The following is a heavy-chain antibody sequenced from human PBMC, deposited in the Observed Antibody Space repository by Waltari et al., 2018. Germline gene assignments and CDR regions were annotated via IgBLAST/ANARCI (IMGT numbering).Heavy chain of an antibody. CDR1: DGSLSGYS. V-gene: IGHV4-34*01. CDR2: INRDGSN. D-gene: IGHD3-10*01. J-gene: IGHJ6*02. Sequence: QVQLQQWGAGLLKPSATLSLTCAVYDGSLSGYSWCWIRQSPGKGLEWIGQINRDGSNIYNPALKGRVAMSVDTLKSQISLRLTSVTAADAAVYYCARVGDYHGSGRFGLDVWGQGTRVTVSS. CDR3: ARVGDYHGSGRFGLDV.